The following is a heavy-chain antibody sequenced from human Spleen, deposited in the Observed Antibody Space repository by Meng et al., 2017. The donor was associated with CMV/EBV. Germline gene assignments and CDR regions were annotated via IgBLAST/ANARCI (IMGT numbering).Heavy chain of an antibody. J-gene: IGHJ4*02. Sequence: QVQVVESGGGVVQPGVSLRLSCAASGFTFSSYGMHWVRQAPGKGLEWVAFIRYDGSNKYYADSVKGRFTISRDNSKNTLYLQMNSLRAEDTAVYYCAREGRDDCLDYWGQGTLVTVSS. CDR1: GFTFSSYG. D-gene: IGHD2-21*02. V-gene: IGHV3-30*02. CDR2: IRYDGSNK. CDR3: AREGRDDCLDY.